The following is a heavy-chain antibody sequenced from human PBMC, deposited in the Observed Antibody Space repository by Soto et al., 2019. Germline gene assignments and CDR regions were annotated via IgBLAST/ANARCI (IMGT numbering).Heavy chain of an antibody. CDR3: ARPRYCSGGSCYFDY. J-gene: IGHJ4*02. V-gene: IGHV3-48*01. CDR2: ISGSSNTI. Sequence: EVQLVESGGGLVQPGGSLRLSCAASGFTFSSYTMNWVRQAPGKGLDWVSYISGSSNTIYYADSVKGRFTISRDNAKNSLFLQMNRLRAEDTAVYYCARPRYCSGGSCYFDYWGQGTLVTVSS. CDR1: GFTFSSYT. D-gene: IGHD2-15*01.